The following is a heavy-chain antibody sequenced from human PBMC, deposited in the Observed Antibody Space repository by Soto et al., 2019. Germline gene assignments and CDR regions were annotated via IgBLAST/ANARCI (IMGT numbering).Heavy chain of an antibody. J-gene: IGHJ4*02. D-gene: IGHD2-2*01. CDR3: ARVEKYERYCSSNSCYPFDY. V-gene: IGHV1-3*01. CDR2: INAGNGNT. Sequence: ASVKVSCKASGYTFTSYAMHWVRRAPGQRLEWMGWINAGNGNTKYSQKFQGRVTITRDTSASTAYMELSSLRSEDTAVYYCARVEKYERYCSSNSCYPFDYWGQGTLVTVSS. CDR1: GYTFTSYA.